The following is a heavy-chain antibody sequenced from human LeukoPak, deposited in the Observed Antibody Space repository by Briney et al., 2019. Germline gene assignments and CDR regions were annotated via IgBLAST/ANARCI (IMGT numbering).Heavy chain of an antibody. D-gene: IGHD2-2*01. CDR3: AKGRPAAMRGLDH. J-gene: IGHJ4*02. V-gene: IGHV3-30*02. CDR2: ILYDGSNK. CDR1: GFTFSSYG. Sequence: PGGSLRLSCAASGFTFSSYGMHWVRQAPGKGLEWVAFILYDGSNKYYADSVKGRFSISRDNPKNTMYLQMNSLRAEDTAVYYCAKGRPAAMRGLDHWGQGTLVTVSS.